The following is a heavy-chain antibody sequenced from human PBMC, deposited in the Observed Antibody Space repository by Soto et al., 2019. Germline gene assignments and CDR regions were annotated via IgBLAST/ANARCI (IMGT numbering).Heavy chain of an antibody. CDR2: ISSSSSYI. Sequence: GGSRRLSCAASGIAVSSYSISLARQAPGKGLEWVSSISSSSSYIYYADSVKGRFTISRDNAKNSLYLQMNSLRAEDTAVYYCAREGQGSGYFDFWGQGTLVTVSS. V-gene: IGHV3-21*01. CDR3: AREGQGSGYFDF. D-gene: IGHD2-15*01. J-gene: IGHJ4*02. CDR1: GIAVSSYS.